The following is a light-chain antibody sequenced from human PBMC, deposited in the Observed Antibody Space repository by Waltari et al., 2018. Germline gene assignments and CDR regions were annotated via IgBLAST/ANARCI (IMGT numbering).Light chain of an antibody. Sequence: EFVLTQSPGTLSLSPGERATLSCRASQTISRNRIAWYVHKPGQAPRLLTYGASGRATDVPDRFSASGSGTDFSLTISRVESEDFAVYYCQQFSSSVMYTFGQGTKLEIK. CDR1: QTISRNR. V-gene: IGKV3-20*01. J-gene: IGKJ2*01. CDR3: QQFSSSVMYT. CDR2: GAS.